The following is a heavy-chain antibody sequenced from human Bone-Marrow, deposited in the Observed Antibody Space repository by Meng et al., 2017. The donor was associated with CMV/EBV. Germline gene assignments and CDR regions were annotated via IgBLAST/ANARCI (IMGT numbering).Heavy chain of an antibody. Sequence: SVKVSCKASGGTFSSYAISWVRQAPGQGLEWMGGIIPIFGTANYAQKFRGRVTITTDESTSTAYMELSSLRSEDTAVYYCARGYCSSTSCYKNGMDVWGQGTTVTVSS. J-gene: IGHJ6*02. CDR2: IIPIFGTA. CDR1: GGTFSSYA. V-gene: IGHV1-69*05. D-gene: IGHD2-2*02. CDR3: ARGYCSSTSCYKNGMDV.